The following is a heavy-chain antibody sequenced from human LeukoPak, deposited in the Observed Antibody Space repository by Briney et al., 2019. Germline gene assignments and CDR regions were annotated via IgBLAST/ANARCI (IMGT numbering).Heavy chain of an antibody. CDR3: AHKRVYGDYFYFQH. J-gene: IGHJ1*01. CDR1: DFTFSGYS. V-gene: IGHV3-30*04. Sequence: GSLRLSCVGSDFTFSGYSTQWFRQAPGKGLEWVAVTSSDGSVQYYADSVKGRFTISRDNSKNTVFLDMSSLRPEDMAVYYCAHKRVYGDYFYFQHWGQGTLVTVSS. CDR2: TSSDGSVQ. D-gene: IGHD4-17*01.